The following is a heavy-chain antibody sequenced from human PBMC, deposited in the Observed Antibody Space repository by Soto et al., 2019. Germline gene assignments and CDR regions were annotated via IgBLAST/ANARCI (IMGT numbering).Heavy chain of an antibody. CDR1: GGTFSSYA. D-gene: IGHD6-13*01. CDR3: ARRLSSSWYEGYFDY. J-gene: IGHJ4*02. CDR2: IIPIFGTA. Sequence: ASVKVSFKASGGTFSSYAISWVRQAPGQGLEWMGGIIPIFGTANYAQKFQGRVTITADESTSTAYMELSSLRSEDTAVYYCARRLSSSWYEGYFDYWGQGTLVTVSS. V-gene: IGHV1-69*13.